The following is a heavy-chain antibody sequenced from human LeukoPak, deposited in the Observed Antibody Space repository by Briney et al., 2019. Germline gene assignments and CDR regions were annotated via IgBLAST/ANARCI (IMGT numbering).Heavy chain of an antibody. D-gene: IGHD2-15*01. J-gene: IGHJ5*02. CDR1: GGSFSGYY. Sequence: LETLSLTCAVYGGSFSGYYWSWIRQPPGKGPEWIGEINHSGSTNYNPSLKSRVTISVDTSKNQFSLKLSSVTAADTAVYYCARVVLVVVVQAHWFDPWGQGTLVTVSS. CDR3: ARVVLVVVVQAHWFDP. CDR2: INHSGST. V-gene: IGHV4-34*01.